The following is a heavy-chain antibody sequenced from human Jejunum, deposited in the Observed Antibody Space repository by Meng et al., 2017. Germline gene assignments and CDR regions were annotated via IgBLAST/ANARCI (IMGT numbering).Heavy chain of an antibody. Sequence: VQLGELWVGLVKPGGSLKIPWAASGFPFNYAWMTWVRQATGKGLEWVGRIKSEAAGGTIYYATPVKDRFTISRDDSTNTLYLQMSSLKTEDTALYYCTTDLLTGDHYYDDYWGQGTLVTVSS. J-gene: IGHJ4*02. CDR1: GFPFNYAW. CDR2: IKSEAAGGTI. CDR3: TTDLLTGDHYYDDY. V-gene: IGHV3-15*01. D-gene: IGHD2-8*02.